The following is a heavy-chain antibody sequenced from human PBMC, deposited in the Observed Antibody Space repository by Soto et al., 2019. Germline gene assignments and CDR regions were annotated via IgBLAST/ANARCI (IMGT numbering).Heavy chain of an antibody. V-gene: IGHV4-39*01. CDR2: IYYSGST. Sequence: QLQLQESGPGLVKPSETLSLTCTVSGGSISSSSYYWGWIRQPPGKGLEWIGSIYYSGSTYYNPSLKSRVTISVDTSKNQFSLKLSSMTAADTAVYYCARRVLDCSGGSCYETYFDYWGQGTLVTVSS. CDR3: ARRVLDCSGGSCYETYFDY. D-gene: IGHD2-15*01. J-gene: IGHJ4*02. CDR1: GGSISSSSYY.